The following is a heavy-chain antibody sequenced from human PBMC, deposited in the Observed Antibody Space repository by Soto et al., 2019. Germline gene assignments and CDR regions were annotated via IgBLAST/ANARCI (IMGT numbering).Heavy chain of an antibody. Sequence: ASVKVSFKASGYTFTSYDIHWLRQAPGQGLEWMGIINPSGGSTTYAQKFQGRVTMTRDTSTSTVYMELSSLRSEDTAFYYCARGYYDSSGYYYGYWGQGALVTVSS. D-gene: IGHD3-22*01. CDR1: GYTFTSYD. J-gene: IGHJ4*02. CDR3: ARGYYDSSGYYYGY. V-gene: IGHV1-46*01. CDR2: INPSGGST.